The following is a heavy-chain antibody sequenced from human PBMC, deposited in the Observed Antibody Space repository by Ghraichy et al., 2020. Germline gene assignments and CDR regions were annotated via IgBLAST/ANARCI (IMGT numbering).Heavy chain of an antibody. V-gene: IGHV4-30-2*01. J-gene: IGHJ6*02. CDR3: ARATGGIDYGMDV. Sequence: SETLSLTCAVSGGSISSGGYSWSWIRQPPGKGLEWIGYIYHSGSTYYNPSLKSRVTISVDRSKNQFSLKLSSVTAADTAVYYCARATGGIDYGMDVWGQGTTVTVSS. CDR1: GGSISSGGYS. D-gene: IGHD2-8*02. CDR2: IYHSGST.